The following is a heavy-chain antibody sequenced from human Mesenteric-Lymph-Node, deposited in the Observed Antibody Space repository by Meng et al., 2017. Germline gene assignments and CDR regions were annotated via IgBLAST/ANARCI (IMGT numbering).Heavy chain of an antibody. J-gene: IGHJ4*02. CDR1: GFTFSSYW. D-gene: IGHD6-19*01. CDR2: IWYDGSNK. Sequence: LSLTCAASGFTFSSYWMSWVHQAPGKGLEWVAVIWYDGSNKYYADSVKGRFTISRDNSKNTLYLQMNSLRAEDTAVYYCARALYSSGSDFDYWGQGTLVTVSS. CDR3: ARALYSSGSDFDY. V-gene: IGHV3-33*08.